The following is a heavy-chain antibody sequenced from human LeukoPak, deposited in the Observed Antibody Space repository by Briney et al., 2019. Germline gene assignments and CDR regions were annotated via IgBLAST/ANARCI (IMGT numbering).Heavy chain of an antibody. J-gene: IGHJ5*02. CDR2: ISGSGGST. Sequence: GGSLRLSCAASGFTFSSYAMSWVRQAPGKGLEWVSTISGSGGSTYYADSVKGRFTISRDNSKNTLYLQMNSLSAEDTAVYYCAKAGGITIFGGNYNWFDPWGQGTLVTVSS. CDR1: GFTFSSYA. D-gene: IGHD3-3*01. V-gene: IGHV3-23*01. CDR3: AKAGGITIFGGNYNWFDP.